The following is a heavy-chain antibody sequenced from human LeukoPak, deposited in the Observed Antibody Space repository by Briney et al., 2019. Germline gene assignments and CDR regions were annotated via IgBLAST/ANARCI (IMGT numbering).Heavy chain of an antibody. Sequence: NRSETLSLTCTVSGGSISSSSYYWGWIRQPPGKGLEWIGSIYYSGSTYYNPSPKSRVTISVDTSKNQFSLKLSSVTAADTAVYYCARDPMVRGVIGYWGQGTLVTVSS. CDR2: IYYSGST. D-gene: IGHD3-10*01. CDR3: ARDPMVRGVIGY. CDR1: GGSISSSSYY. V-gene: IGHV4-39*01. J-gene: IGHJ4*02.